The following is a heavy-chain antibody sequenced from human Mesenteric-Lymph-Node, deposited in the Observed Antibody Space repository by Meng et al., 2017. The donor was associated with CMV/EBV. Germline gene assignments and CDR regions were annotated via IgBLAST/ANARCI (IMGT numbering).Heavy chain of an antibody. CDR2: LCGSGDNT. Sequence: GESLKISCAASGFTFSSYWMHWVRQAPGKGLEWVSSLCGSGDNTYYADSVKGRFTISRGNSKNTVYLQSNSLRVEDTAVYYCAKEGRLIPAGYDWFDPWGQGTLVTVSS. D-gene: IGHD2-2*01. V-gene: IGHV3-23*01. J-gene: IGHJ5*02. CDR1: GFTFSSYW. CDR3: AKEGRLIPAGYDWFDP.